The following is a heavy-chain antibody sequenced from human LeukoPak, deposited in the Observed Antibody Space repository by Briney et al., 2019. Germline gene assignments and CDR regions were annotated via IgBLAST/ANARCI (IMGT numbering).Heavy chain of an antibody. Sequence: ASVKVSCKASEYTFTDYYMHWVRQAPGQGLEWIGWTNPNSGGTNYAQKFQGRVTMTRDTSISTAYMELSRLRSDDTAVYYCATDPVGYCSSDSCYSVDYWGQGSLVTVSS. CDR3: ATDPVGYCSSDSCYSVDY. J-gene: IGHJ4*02. CDR1: EYTFTDYY. CDR2: TNPNSGGT. D-gene: IGHD2-15*01. V-gene: IGHV1-2*02.